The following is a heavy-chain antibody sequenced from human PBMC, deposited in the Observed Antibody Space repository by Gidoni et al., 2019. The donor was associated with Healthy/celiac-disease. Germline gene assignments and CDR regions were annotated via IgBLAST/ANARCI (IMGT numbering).Heavy chain of an antibody. Sequence: QITLKESGPTLVKPTQTLTLTCTFSGFSLSTSGVGVGWIRQPPGKALEWLALIYWNDDKRYSPSLKSRLTITKDTSKNQVVLTITNMDPVDTATYYCAHRQKGYDFWSGYSGTNWFDPWGQGTLVTVSS. J-gene: IGHJ5*02. CDR2: IYWNDDK. V-gene: IGHV2-5*01. CDR3: AHRQKGYDFWSGYSGTNWFDP. CDR1: GFSLSTSGVG. D-gene: IGHD3-3*01.